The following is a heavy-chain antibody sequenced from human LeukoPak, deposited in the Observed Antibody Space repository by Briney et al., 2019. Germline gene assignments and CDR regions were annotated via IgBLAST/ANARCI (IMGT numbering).Heavy chain of an antibody. CDR1: GGSISSYY. D-gene: IGHD5-24*01. Sequence: SETLSLTCTVSGGSISSYYWSWIRHPPGKGLEWNGYFYYSGSTNYSPALKSRVTISVDTSMNQFSLKLSSVTAADTAVYYCARGCGYNSLFGYWGQGTLVTVSS. J-gene: IGHJ4*02. CDR2: FYYSGST. CDR3: ARGCGYNSLFGY. V-gene: IGHV4-59*01.